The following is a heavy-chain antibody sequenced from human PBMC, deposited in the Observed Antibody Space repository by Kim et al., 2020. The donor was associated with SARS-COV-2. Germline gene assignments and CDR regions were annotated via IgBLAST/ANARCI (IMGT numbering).Heavy chain of an antibody. V-gene: IGHV3-74*01. J-gene: IGHJ2*01. CDR3: ARTAYGGNSGSWYFDL. D-gene: IGHD4-17*01. Sequence: SVRGRFTISRDNAKDTLFLQMDSLRAEDTALYYCARTAYGGNSGSWYFDLWGRGTLVTVSS.